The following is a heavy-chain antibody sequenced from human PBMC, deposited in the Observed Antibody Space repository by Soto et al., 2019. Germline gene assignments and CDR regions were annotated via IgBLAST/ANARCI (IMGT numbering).Heavy chain of an antibody. Sequence: PGGSLRLSCAASGFTFSSSAMSWVRQAPGRGLEWLSAISGSGAGTYYADSVKGRFTISRDNSKNTLYLQMSGLRAEDTALYYCAKGPTIFGVVITFKYYYGMYVWGPGTPVTVSS. CDR3: AKGPTIFGVVITFKYYYGMYV. CDR1: GFTFSSSA. CDR2: ISGSGAGT. V-gene: IGHV3-23*01. J-gene: IGHJ6*02. D-gene: IGHD3-3*01.